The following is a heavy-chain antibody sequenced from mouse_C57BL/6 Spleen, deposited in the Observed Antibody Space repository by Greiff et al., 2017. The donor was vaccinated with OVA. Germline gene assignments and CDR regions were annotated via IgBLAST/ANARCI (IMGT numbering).Heavy chain of an antibody. J-gene: IGHJ3*01. D-gene: IGHD4-1*01. CDR1: GYTFTDYN. CDR2: INPNNGGT. Sequence: VQLQQSGPELVKPGASVKIPCKASGYTFTDYNMDWVKQSHGKSLEWIGDINPNNGGTIYNQKFKGKATLTVDKSSSTAYMELRSLTSEDTAVYYCARVELGPFAYWGQGTLVTVSA. CDR3: ARVELGPFAY. V-gene: IGHV1-18*01.